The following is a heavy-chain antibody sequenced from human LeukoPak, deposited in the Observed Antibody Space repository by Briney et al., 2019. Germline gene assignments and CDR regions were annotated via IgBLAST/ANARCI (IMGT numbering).Heavy chain of an antibody. CDR2: SVVVVLTI. CDR3: VRDFEVPAAAPDCYYFYYMDV. Sequence: PGGSLRLSCAVSGFTFSVYGMNWFARPPGRGWDCFSISVVVVLTIYYADSVKGRFTVSRDNVENSLFLQMNSLRVDDTAVYYCVRDFEVPAAAPDCYYFYYMDVWGTGTTVTVSS. D-gene: IGHD2-2*01. J-gene: IGHJ6*03. V-gene: IGHV3-48*04. CDR1: GFTFSVYG.